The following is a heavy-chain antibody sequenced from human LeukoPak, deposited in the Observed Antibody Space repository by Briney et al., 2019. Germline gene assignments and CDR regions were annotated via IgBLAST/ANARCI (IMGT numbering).Heavy chain of an antibody. D-gene: IGHD6-13*01. CDR2: IYHSGST. V-gene: IGHV4-4*02. CDR1: GGSINSSNW. J-gene: IGHJ4*02. CDR3: ARAPAGYSSSWGDYFDY. Sequence: SETLSLTCAVSGGSINSSNWWSWVRQPPGKGLEWIGEIYHSGSTNYNPSLKSRVTISVDKSKNQFSLKLSSVTAADTAVYYCARAPAGYSSSWGDYFDYWGQGTLATVSS.